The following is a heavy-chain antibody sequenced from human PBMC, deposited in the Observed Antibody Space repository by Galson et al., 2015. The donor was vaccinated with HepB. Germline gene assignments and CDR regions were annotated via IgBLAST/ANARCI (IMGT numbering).Heavy chain of an antibody. Sequence: LRLSCAASGFTFSTYSMNWVRQAPGKGLEWVAYISSTSNPIHYADSVKGRFTISKDNARNSLFLQMNSPRDEDTAVYYCTRWNGYNYSYLDYWGQGTLVTVSS. CDR2: ISSTSNPI. V-gene: IGHV3-48*02. D-gene: IGHD5-24*01. CDR1: GFTFSTYS. CDR3: TRWNGYNYSYLDY. J-gene: IGHJ4*02.